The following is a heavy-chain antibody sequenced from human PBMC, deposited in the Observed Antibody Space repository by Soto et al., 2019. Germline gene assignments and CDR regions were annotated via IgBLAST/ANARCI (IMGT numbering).Heavy chain of an antibody. CDR2: ISSSSSYI. CDR1: GFTFSSYS. CDR3: ARERRTSARVAAFDI. Sequence: PGGSLRLSCAASGFTFSSYSMNWVRQAPGKGLEWVSSISSSSSYIYYADSVKGRFTISRDNAKNSLYLQMNSLRAEDTAVYYCARERRTSARVAAFDIWGQGTMVTVSS. J-gene: IGHJ3*02. V-gene: IGHV3-21*01.